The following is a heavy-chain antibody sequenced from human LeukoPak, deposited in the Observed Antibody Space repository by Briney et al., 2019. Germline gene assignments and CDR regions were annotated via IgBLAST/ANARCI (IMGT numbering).Heavy chain of an antibody. Sequence: ASVKVSCKASGYTFTGYYMHWVRQAPGQGLEWMGWINPNSGGTNYAQKFQGRVTMTRDTSVSTAYMELNRLRADDTGVYYCARDTTMITYWFDPWGQGTLVTVSS. V-gene: IGHV1-2*02. CDR2: INPNSGGT. CDR3: ARDTTMITYWFDP. D-gene: IGHD5-18*01. CDR1: GYTFTGYY. J-gene: IGHJ5*02.